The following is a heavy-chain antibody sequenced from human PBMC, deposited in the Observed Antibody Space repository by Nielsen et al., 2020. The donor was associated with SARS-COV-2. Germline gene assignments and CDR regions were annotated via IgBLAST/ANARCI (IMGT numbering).Heavy chain of an antibody. CDR1: GFTFSSYG. CDR2: IWYDGSNK. Sequence: GGSLRLSCAASGFTFSSYGMHWVRQAPGKGLEWVAVIWYDGSNKYYADSVKGRFTISRDNSKNTLYLQMNSLRAEDTAVYYCARGDYSYYYYGMDVWGQGTTVTVSS. J-gene: IGHJ6*02. CDR3: ARGDYSYYYYGMDV. V-gene: IGHV3-33*01. D-gene: IGHD4-11*01.